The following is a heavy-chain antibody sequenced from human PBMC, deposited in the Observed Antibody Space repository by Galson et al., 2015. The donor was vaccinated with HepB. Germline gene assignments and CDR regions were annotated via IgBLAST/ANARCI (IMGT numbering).Heavy chain of an antibody. Sequence: CAISGDSVSSNSAAWNWIRQSPSKGLEWLGRTYYRSKWYNDYAVSVKSRITINPDTSKNQFSLQLNSVTPEDTAVYYCARSYSSGWYPHFDYWGQGTLVTVSS. J-gene: IGHJ4*02. D-gene: IGHD6-19*01. V-gene: IGHV6-1*01. CDR1: GDSVSSNSAA. CDR2: TYYRSKWYN. CDR3: ARSYSSGWYPHFDY.